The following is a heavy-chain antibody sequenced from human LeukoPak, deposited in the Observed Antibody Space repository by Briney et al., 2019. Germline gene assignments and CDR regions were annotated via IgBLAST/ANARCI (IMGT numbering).Heavy chain of an antibody. D-gene: IGHD5-12*01. J-gene: IGHJ4*02. CDR1: GDSISSYY. Sequence: SETLSLTCTVSGDSISSYYWSWIRQPPGKGLEWIGYIYYSGSTNYNPSLKSRVTISVDTSKNQFSLKLSSVTAADTAVYYCARGGGYSGYGGYFDYWGQGTLVTVSS. CDR2: IYYSGST. V-gene: IGHV4-59*01. CDR3: ARGGGYSGYGGYFDY.